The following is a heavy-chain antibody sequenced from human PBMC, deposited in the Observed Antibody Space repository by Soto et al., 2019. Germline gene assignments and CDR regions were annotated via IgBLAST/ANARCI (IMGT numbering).Heavy chain of an antibody. J-gene: IGHJ6*03. V-gene: IGHV4-59*01. Sequence: SETLSLTCTVSGGSISSYYWSWIRQPPGKGLEWIGYIYYSGSTNYNPSLKSRVTISVDTSKNQFSLKLSSVTAADTAVYYCARNNRNYDILTGWVGDYYYMDVWGKGTTVTVSS. D-gene: IGHD3-9*01. CDR1: GGSISSYY. CDR3: ARNNRNYDILTGWVGDYYYMDV. CDR2: IYYSGST.